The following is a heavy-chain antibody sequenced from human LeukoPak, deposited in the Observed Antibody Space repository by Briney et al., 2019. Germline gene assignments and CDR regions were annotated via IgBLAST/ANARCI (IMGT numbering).Heavy chain of an antibody. J-gene: IGHJ4*02. Sequence: PGGSLRLSCAAAGFTFSKYWMLWVRQAPGKGLESVSRINTDGTVTTYADSVKGRFTVSRDNADNTMFLQMNSVRDEDTAVYYCATKQLLATLPDSWGQGTPVTVSS. CDR2: INTDGTVT. D-gene: IGHD5-24*01. V-gene: IGHV3-74*01. CDR1: GFTFSKYW. CDR3: ATKQLLATLPDS.